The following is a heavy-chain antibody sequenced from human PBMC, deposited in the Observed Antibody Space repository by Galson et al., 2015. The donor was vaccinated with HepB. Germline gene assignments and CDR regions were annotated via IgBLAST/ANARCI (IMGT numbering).Heavy chain of an antibody. CDR3: ARGRVALAPFDY. CDR1: GFTFSSYA. Sequence: SLRLSCAASGFTFSSYAMHWVRRAPGKGLEWVAVISYDGSNKYYAGSVKGRFTISRDNARNSLYLQMNTLRADDTALYYCARGRVALAPFDYWGQGTLVTVSS. V-gene: IGHV3-30-3*01. J-gene: IGHJ4*02. D-gene: IGHD3-3*02. CDR2: ISYDGSNK.